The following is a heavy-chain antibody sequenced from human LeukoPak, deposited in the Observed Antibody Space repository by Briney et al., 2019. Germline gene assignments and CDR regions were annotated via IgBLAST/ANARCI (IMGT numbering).Heavy chain of an antibody. D-gene: IGHD3-22*01. V-gene: IGHV4-39*07. CDR3: ARDPPPHDSSGYWP. J-gene: IGHJ5*02. CDR2: LYYSGNT. CDR1: GGSINSSSYY. Sequence: SETLSLTCTVSGGSINSSSYYWGWIRQPPGKGLEWIGSLYYSGNTYYNPSLKSRVTMSVDTSKNQFSLKLSSVTAADTAVYYCARDPPPHDSSGYWPWGQGTLVTVSS.